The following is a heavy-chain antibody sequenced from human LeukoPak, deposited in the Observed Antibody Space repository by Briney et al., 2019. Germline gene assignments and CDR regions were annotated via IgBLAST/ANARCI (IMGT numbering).Heavy chain of an antibody. CDR3: AREVATGTGAYNY. CDR2: VEKDGSGK. Sequence: GGSLRLSCAASGFTFSNYWMAWVRQAPGKGLEWVANVEKDGSGKNYVDSVKGRFIISRDNAKNSLYLQMNSLRVEDTAVYFCAREVATGTGAYNYRGQGTLVTVSS. J-gene: IGHJ4*02. V-gene: IGHV3-7*01. D-gene: IGHD6-13*01. CDR1: GFTFSNYW.